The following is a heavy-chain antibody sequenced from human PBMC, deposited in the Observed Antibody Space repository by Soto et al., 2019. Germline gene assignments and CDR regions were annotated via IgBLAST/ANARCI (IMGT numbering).Heavy chain of an antibody. CDR3: ARVLRYFDPRWSGY. V-gene: IGHV3-48*04. D-gene: IGHD3-9*01. J-gene: IGHJ4*02. Sequence: VQLVESGGGVVQPGRSLRLSCAASGFTFSTYGMHWVRQAPGKGLEWVSYISSSGTTIYYADSVKGRFTISRDNAKNSLYLQMNSLRVEDTAIYYCARVLRYFDPRWSGYWGQGTLVTVSS. CDR2: ISSSGTTI. CDR1: GFTFSTYG.